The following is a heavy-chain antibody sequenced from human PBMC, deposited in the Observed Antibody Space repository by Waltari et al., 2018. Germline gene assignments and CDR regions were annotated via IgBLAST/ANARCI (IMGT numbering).Heavy chain of an antibody. Sequence: QLQLQESGPGLVKPSATLSLTCTVAGGSLSSSGYYWAWIRQPPGKGLEWIGSIYYSGSTYYNLSLKSRVTISVDRSRNQVSLKLTSVTAADTAVYFCAREVPRNGYIGLIYYYMDVWGKGTTVTVSS. D-gene: IGHD5-12*01. J-gene: IGHJ6*03. CDR3: AREVPRNGYIGLIYYYMDV. V-gene: IGHV4-39*01. CDR2: IYYSGST. CDR1: GGSLSSSGYY.